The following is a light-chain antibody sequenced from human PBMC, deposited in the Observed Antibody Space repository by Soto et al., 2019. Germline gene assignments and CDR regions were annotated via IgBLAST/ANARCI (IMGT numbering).Light chain of an antibody. V-gene: IGKV1-33*01. Sequence: DIQMTQSPSTLSASVGDRVTITCRASQRISGWLAWYQQRPGKAPKLLIYDASNLETGVPSRFSGSGSGTDFTFTISSLQPEDIATYYCQQYDDVPLTFGGGTKVEIK. CDR1: QRISGW. J-gene: IGKJ4*01. CDR2: DAS. CDR3: QQYDDVPLT.